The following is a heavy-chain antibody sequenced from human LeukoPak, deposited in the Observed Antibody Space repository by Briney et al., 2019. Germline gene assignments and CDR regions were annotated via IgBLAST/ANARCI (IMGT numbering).Heavy chain of an antibody. V-gene: IGHV3-30*18. CDR2: ISYDGSNK. Sequence: GGSLRLSCAASGFTFSGYGMHWVRQAPGKGLEWVAVISYDGSNKYYADSVKGRFTISRDNSKNTLYLQMNSLRAEDTAVYYCAKVMRSYGCFDYWGQGTLVTVSS. J-gene: IGHJ4*02. CDR3: AKVMRSYGCFDY. D-gene: IGHD5-18*01. CDR1: GFTFSGYG.